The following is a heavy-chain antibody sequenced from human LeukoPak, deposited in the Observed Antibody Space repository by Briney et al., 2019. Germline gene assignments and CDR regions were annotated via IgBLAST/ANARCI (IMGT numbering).Heavy chain of an antibody. D-gene: IGHD3-9*01. CDR1: GFTFSSYS. Sequence: GGSLRLSCAASGFTFSSYSMNWVRQAPGKGLEWVSSISSSSSYIYYADSVKGRFTISRDNAKNSLYLQMNSLRAEDTAVYYCARVSRDILTGYIFDYWGQGTLVNVSS. CDR3: ARVSRDILTGYIFDY. CDR2: ISSSSSYI. J-gene: IGHJ4*02. V-gene: IGHV3-21*01.